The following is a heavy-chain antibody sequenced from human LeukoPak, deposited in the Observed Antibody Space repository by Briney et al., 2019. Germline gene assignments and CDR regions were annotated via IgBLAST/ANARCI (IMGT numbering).Heavy chain of an antibody. CDR1: GFTFDDYA. J-gene: IGHJ1*01. D-gene: IGHD6-6*01. CDR2: ISWNRGSI. V-gene: IGHV3-9*01. CDR3: ARDFTTSSTAYFQH. Sequence: GGSLRLSCAASGFTFDDYAMHWVRQAPGKGLEWVSGISWNRGSIGYADSVKGRFTISRDNAKNSLYLQMNSLRAEDTAVYYCARDFTTSSTAYFQHWGQGTLVTVSS.